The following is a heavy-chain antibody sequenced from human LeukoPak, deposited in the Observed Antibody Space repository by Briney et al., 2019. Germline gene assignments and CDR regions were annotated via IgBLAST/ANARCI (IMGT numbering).Heavy chain of an antibody. CDR3: ARSVVVVAQFDP. J-gene: IGHJ5*02. CDR1: GYTFTSYY. D-gene: IGHD2-15*01. V-gene: IGHV1-46*01. Sequence: PVASVKVSCKASGYTFTSYYMHWVRQAPGQGLEWMGIINPSGGSTSYAQKFQGRVTMTRGTSTSTVYMELGSLRSEDTAVYYCARSVVVVAQFDPWGQGTLVTVSS. CDR2: INPSGGST.